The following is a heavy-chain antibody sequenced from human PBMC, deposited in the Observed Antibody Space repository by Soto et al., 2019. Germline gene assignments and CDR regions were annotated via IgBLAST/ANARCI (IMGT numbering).Heavy chain of an antibody. CDR2: INHSGST. CDR3: ARHSSGYYPHEFAY. CDR1: GGSFSGYY. V-gene: IGHV4-34*01. D-gene: IGHD3-22*01. J-gene: IGHJ4*02. Sequence: SETLSLTCAVYGGSFSGYYWSWIRQPPGKGLEWIGEINHSGSTNYTPSLKSRVTISVDTSKNQFSLKLSSVTAADTAVYYCARHSSGYYPHEFAYWGQGTLVTVSS.